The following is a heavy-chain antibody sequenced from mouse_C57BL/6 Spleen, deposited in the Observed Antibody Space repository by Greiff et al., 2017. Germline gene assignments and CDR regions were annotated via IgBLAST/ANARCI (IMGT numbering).Heavy chain of an antibody. J-gene: IGHJ3*01. D-gene: IGHD1-1*01. Sequence: QVQLQQSGAELVRPGASVTLSCKASGYTFTDYEMHWVKQTPVHGLEWIGAIDPETGGTAYNQKFKGKAILTADKSSSTAYMELRSLTSEDSAVYYCTRGGVITTVEGFAYWGQGTLVTVSA. CDR3: TRGGVITTVEGFAY. CDR2: IDPETGGT. CDR1: GYTFTDYE. V-gene: IGHV1-15*01.